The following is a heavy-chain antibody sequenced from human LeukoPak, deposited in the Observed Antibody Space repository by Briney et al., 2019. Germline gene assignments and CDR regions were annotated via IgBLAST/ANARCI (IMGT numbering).Heavy chain of an antibody. CDR1: GGSISSGSYY. V-gene: IGHV4-61*02. CDR2: IYTSGST. J-gene: IGHJ6*03. CDR3: ARDAVQLMGKGYYYYYMDV. D-gene: IGHD5-18*01. Sequence: SETLSLTCTVSGGSISSGSYYWSWIRQPAGKGLEWIGRIYTSGSTNYNPSLKSRVTISVDTSKNQFSLKLSSVTAADTAVYYCARDAVQLMGKGYYYYYMDVWGKGTTVTISS.